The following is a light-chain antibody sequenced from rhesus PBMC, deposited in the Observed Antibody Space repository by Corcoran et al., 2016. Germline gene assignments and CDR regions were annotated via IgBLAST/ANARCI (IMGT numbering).Light chain of an antibody. J-gene: IGKJ2*01. V-gene: IGKV1-74*01. CDR3: QHSYGTPYS. Sequence: DIQMTQSPSSPSASGADRGTITCRASENVNNSLYWYQQKPGKTPKFLIYAASTLQSGVPSRFSGRGSGIDYSFTVRSLQPEDVATYCCQHSYGTPYSFGQGTKVEIK. CDR2: AAS. CDR1: ENVNNS.